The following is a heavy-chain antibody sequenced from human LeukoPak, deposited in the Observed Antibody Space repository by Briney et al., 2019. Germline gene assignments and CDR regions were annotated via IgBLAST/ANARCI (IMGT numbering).Heavy chain of an antibody. V-gene: IGHV4-30-4*08. J-gene: IGHJ4*02. CDR3: ARGYWGVATIFDY. D-gene: IGHD5-12*01. Sequence: SETLSLTCTVSGGSISSGDYYWSWIRQPPGKGLEWIGYIYYSGSTYYNPSLKSRVTISVDTSKNQFSLNLSSVTAADTALYYCARGYWGVATIFDYWGQGTLVTVSS. CDR1: GGSISSGDYY. CDR2: IYYSGST.